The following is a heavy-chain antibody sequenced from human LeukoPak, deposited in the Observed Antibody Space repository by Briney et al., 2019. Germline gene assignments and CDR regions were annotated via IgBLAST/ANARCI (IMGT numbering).Heavy chain of an antibody. Sequence: PGGSLRLSCAASGFTFSNAWMSWVRQAPGKGLEWVGRIKSKTDGGTTDYAAPVKGRFTISRDDSKNTLYLQMNSLKTEDTAVYYCTTQLYYYDSSGYYYILDYWGQGTLVTVSS. CDR1: GFTFSNAW. CDR3: TTQLYYYDSSGYYYILDY. V-gene: IGHV3-15*01. D-gene: IGHD3-22*01. CDR2: IKSKTDGGTT. J-gene: IGHJ4*02.